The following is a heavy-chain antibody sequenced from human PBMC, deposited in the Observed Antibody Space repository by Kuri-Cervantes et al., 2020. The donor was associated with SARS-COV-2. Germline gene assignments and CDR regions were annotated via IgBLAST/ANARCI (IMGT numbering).Heavy chain of an antibody. J-gene: IGHJ4*02. CDR3: TCDGVSGSISLDF. CDR1: GYTFTHYA. V-gene: IGHV1-69*10. D-gene: IGHD6-19*01. CDR2: TMPALGMP. Sequence: SVQVSCKASGYTFTHYAINWVRQAPGQGLEWMGGTMPALGMPNYAHKFRGRVTLTADTTTTTAYLELSGLKTEDTALYYCTCDGVSGSISLDFWGQGTLVTVSS.